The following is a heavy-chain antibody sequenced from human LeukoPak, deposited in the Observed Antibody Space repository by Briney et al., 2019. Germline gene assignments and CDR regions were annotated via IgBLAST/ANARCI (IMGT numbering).Heavy chain of an antibody. CDR1: GGSISSYY. Sequence: PSETLSLTCTVSGGSISSYYWSWIRQPAGKRLEWIGRIYTSGSTNYNPSLKSRVTMSVDTSKNQFSLKLSSVTAADTAVYYCARAGCGSCYHFIFDYWGQGTLVTVSS. CDR2: IYTSGST. CDR3: ARAGCGSCYHFIFDY. J-gene: IGHJ4*02. V-gene: IGHV4-4*07. D-gene: IGHD2-15*01.